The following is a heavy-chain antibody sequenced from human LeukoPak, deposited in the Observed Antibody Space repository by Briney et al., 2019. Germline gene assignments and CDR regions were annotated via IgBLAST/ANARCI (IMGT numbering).Heavy chain of an antibody. Sequence: PSETLSLTCTVSGGSISSGDYYWSWIRQPPGKGLEWIGYIYYSGSTYYNPSLKSRVTISVDTSKNQFSLNLSSVTAADTAVYYCAREDDYGDLEGFFDLWGRGTLVIVSS. CDR3: AREDDYGDLEGFFDL. V-gene: IGHV4-30-4*01. D-gene: IGHD4-17*01. CDR1: GGSISSGDYY. CDR2: IYYSGST. J-gene: IGHJ2*01.